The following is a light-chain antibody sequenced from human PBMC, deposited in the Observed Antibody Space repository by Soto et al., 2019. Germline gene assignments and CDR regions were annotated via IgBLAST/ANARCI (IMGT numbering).Light chain of an antibody. J-gene: IGLJ1*01. CDR2: DVS. CDR1: SSDVGGYNY. V-gene: IGLV2-11*01. Sequence: QSALTQPRSVSGSPGQSVTISCTGTSSDVGGYNYVSWYQQHPGKAPSLMIYDVSKRPSGVPDRFSGSKSGNTASLTISGLQAEDEADYYCCSYAGSYTFYVFGIGTKLTVL. CDR3: CSYAGSYTFYV.